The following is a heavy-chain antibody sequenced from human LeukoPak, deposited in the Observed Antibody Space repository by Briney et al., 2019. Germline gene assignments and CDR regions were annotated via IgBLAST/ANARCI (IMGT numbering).Heavy chain of an antibody. CDR3: VREDTPATAN. CDR2: ISGGGDIT. J-gene: IGHJ4*02. Sequence: ETLSLTCTVSGDSINSLDLWSWVRQPPGKGLEWVSAISGGGDITYYADSVTGRFTISRDNSKDTLFLQMHSLRPGDTAVYYCVREDTPATANWGQGTLVTISS. V-gene: IGHV3-23*01. CDR1: GDSINSLD. D-gene: IGHD2-21*02.